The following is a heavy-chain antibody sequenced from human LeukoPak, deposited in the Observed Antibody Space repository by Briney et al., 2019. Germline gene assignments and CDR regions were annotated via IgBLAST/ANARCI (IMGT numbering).Heavy chain of an antibody. CDR2: INPDSGGT. J-gene: IGHJ4*02. CDR1: GYTFTGYY. CDR3: ARGPNWGLDY. D-gene: IGHD7-27*01. V-gene: IGHV1-2*02. Sequence: ASVKVSCKASGYTFTGYYIHWVRQAPGQGLEWMGWINPDSGGTIYVQKFQGRVTMTRGSPISTVYMELSRLSSDDTAVYYCARGPNWGLDYWGQGTLVTVSS.